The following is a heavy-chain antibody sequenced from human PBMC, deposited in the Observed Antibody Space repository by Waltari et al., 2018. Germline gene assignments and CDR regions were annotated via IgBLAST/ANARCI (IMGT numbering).Heavy chain of an antibody. CDR3: ARGRSGRAISAPDY. D-gene: IGHD1-26*01. CDR1: GGSISSSSYY. CDR2: IFYSGST. Sequence: QLQLQESGPGLVKPSETLSLTCTVSGGSISSSSYYWGWIRQPPGKGLEWIGTIFYSGSTHYNPSLKSRVTISIDTSKNQFSLKLSSVTAADTAVYYCARGRSGRAISAPDYWGQGTLVTVSS. V-gene: IGHV4-39*01. J-gene: IGHJ4*02.